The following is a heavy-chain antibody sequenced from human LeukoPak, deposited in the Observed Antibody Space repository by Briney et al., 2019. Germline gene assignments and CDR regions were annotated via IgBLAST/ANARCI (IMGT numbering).Heavy chain of an antibody. Sequence: SETLSLTCGVPGGAITNYYWNWIRQAPGKGLEWLGYIYYTGSTTYNPSVKSRITISLDTSKKQISLKLRSVTAADTAVYYCAKDYTGIHNFDYWGQGNLVTVSS. CDR1: GGAITNYY. V-gene: IGHV4-59*01. J-gene: IGHJ4*02. CDR3: AKDYTGIHNFDY. CDR2: IYYTGST. D-gene: IGHD1-1*01.